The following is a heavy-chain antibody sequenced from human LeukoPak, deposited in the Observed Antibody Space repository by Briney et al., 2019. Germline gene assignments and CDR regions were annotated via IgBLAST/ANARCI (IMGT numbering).Heavy chain of an antibody. CDR1: GGSISSGDYY. J-gene: IGHJ4*02. D-gene: IGHD2-21*02. CDR2: IYYSGST. V-gene: IGHV4-30-4*01. CDR3: ARGDCGGDCYSFDY. Sequence: SETLSLTCTVSGGSISSGDYYWSWIRQPPGKGLEWIGYIYYSGSTYYNPSLKNRVTISVDTSKNQFSLKLSSVTAADTAVYYCARGDCGGDCYSFDYWGQGTLVTVSS.